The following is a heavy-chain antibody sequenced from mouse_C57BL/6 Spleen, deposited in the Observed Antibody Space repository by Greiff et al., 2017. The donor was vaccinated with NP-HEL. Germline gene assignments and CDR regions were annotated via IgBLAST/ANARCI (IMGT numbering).Heavy chain of an antibody. CDR3: MIYYYGSRAY. J-gene: IGHJ3*01. D-gene: IGHD1-1*01. V-gene: IGHV1-15*01. Sequence: QVQLQQSGAELVRPGASVTLSCKASGYTFTDYEMHWVKQTPVHGLEWIGAIDPETGGTAYNQKFKGKAILTADKSSSTAYMELRSLTSEDSAVYYCMIYYYGSRAYWGQGTLVTVSA. CDR1: GYTFTDYE. CDR2: IDPETGGT.